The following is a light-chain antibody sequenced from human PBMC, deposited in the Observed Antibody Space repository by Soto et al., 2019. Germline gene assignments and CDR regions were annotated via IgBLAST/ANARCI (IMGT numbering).Light chain of an antibody. V-gene: IGKV1D-12*01. CDR1: QVMSSW. Sequence: DIQMTQSPSSVSASVGDTVTITCRASQVMSSWLAWYQQKPGQAPKLLIFAASKLQSRVPSRFSGSGSRTEFTLTISSLQPEDVATYYCQKADSLPSKFGKGKRREIK. CDR2: AAS. J-gene: IGKJ5*01. CDR3: QKADSLPSK.